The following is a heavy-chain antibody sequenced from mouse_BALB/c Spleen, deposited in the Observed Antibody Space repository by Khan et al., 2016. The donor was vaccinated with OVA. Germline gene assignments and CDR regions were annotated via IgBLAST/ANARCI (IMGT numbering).Heavy chain of an antibody. Sequence: VQLQQSGAELARPGASVKLSCKASGYIFTDYYINWVKQRTGQGLEWIGEISPGSDDTYYNEKFKGKATLTADKSSSTAYMQRSSLTSEDSAVYFCARRNYFGYTFAYWGQGTLVTVSA. J-gene: IGHJ3*01. CDR2: ISPGSDDT. CDR3: ARRNYFGYTFAY. D-gene: IGHD1-2*01. CDR1: GYIFTDYY. V-gene: IGHV1-77*01.